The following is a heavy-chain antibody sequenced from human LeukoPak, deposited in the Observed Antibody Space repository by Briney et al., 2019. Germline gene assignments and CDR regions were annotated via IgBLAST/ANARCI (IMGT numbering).Heavy chain of an antibody. J-gene: IGHJ4*02. Sequence: PGGSLRLSCAASGFTFSSYAMHWVRQAPGKGLEWVAVISYDGSNKYYADSVKGRFTISRDNSKNTLYLQMNSLRAEDTAVYYCARERLPGEYYFDYWGQGTLVTVSS. CDR1: GFTFSSYA. D-gene: IGHD3-16*01. CDR3: ARERLPGEYYFDY. CDR2: ISYDGSNK. V-gene: IGHV3-30*04.